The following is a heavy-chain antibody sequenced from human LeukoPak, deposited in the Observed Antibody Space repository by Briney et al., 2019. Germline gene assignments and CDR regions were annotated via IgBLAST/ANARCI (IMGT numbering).Heavy chain of an antibody. CDR3: ASRIAAAAPSDY. CDR1: GGSISSYY. CDR2: IYYSGST. V-gene: IGHV4-59*01. D-gene: IGHD6-13*01. J-gene: IGHJ4*02. Sequence: PSETLSLTCTVSGGSISSYYWSWIRQPPGKGLEWIGYIYYSGSTNYNPSLKSRVTISVDTSKNQFSLKLSSVTAADTAVYYCASRIAAAAPSDYWGQGTLVTVSS.